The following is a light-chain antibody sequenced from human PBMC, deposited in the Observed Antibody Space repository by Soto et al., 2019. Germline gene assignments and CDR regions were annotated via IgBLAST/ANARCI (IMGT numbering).Light chain of an antibody. CDR2: GAG. Sequence: EIVLTQSPGTLSLSPGERATLSYRPGQSLSSSSLAWYQQNLGQAPRLLICGAGSRATGIPDRLTGGGSGTDFILTVSSREPEYFAVYNCQQYGSSPPWAFGQGTKVEIK. J-gene: IGKJ1*01. CDR1: QSLSSSS. V-gene: IGKV3-20*01. CDR3: QQYGSSPPWA.